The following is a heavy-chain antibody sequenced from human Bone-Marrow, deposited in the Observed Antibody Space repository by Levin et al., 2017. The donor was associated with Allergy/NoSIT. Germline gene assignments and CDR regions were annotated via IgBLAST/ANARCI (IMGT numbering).Heavy chain of an antibody. D-gene: IGHD3-9*01. J-gene: IGHJ5*02. CDR2: INPNSGGT. CDR3: ANTHYDILTGYYTWFDP. Sequence: ASVKVSCKASGYTFTGYYMHWVRQAPGQGLEWMGWINPNSGGTNYAQKFQGRVTMTRDTSISTAYMELSRLRSDDTAVYYCANTHYDILTGYYTWFDPWGQGTLVTVSS. V-gene: IGHV1-2*02. CDR1: GYTFTGYY.